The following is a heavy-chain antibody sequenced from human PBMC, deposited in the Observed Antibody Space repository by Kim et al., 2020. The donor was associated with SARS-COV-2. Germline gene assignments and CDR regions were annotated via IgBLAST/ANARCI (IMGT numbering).Heavy chain of an antibody. CDR3: ARVIRGVTGDYYYYYGMDV. V-gene: IGHV3-74*01. Sequence: GRFTIARDNAKNTMYLQMNSLRGEDTAVYYCARVIRGVTGDYYYYYGMDVWGQGTTVTVSS. J-gene: IGHJ6*02. D-gene: IGHD2-21*02.